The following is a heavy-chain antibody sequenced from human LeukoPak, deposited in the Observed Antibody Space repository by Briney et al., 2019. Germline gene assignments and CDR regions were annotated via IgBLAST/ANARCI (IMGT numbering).Heavy chain of an antibody. Sequence: GGSLRLSCAASGFTFSSSAMSWVRQVPGKGLEWVSGISASGGSTYYADSVRGRFTISRDNAKNSVFLQMNSLRVEDTAVYYCARGVYAFDIWGQGTMVTVSS. CDR1: GFTFSSSA. V-gene: IGHV3-23*01. D-gene: IGHD5/OR15-5a*01. CDR3: ARGVYAFDI. J-gene: IGHJ3*02. CDR2: ISASGGST.